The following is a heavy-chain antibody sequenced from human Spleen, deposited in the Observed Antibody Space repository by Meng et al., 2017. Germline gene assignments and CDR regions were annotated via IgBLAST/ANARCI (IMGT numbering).Heavy chain of an antibody. J-gene: IGHJ4*02. CDR3: ARARQTAMVVDY. Sequence: QGQLQQWGAGLLKASETLPLTCAVYGGSFSGYYWSWIRQPPGKGLEWIGEINHSGSTNYNPSLKSRVTISVDTSKNQFSLKLSSVTAADTAVYYCARARQTAMVVDYWGQGTLVTVSS. V-gene: IGHV4-34*01. CDR2: INHSGST. CDR1: GGSFSGYY. D-gene: IGHD5-18*01.